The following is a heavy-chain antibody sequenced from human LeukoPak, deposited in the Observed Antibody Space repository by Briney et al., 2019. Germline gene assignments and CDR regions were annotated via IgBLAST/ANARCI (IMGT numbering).Heavy chain of an antibody. J-gene: IGHJ4*02. Sequence: ASVKVSCKASGYTFTKYDIHWVRQAPGQGLEWMGWISPYIGNTYYSQKLQGRVTMTTDTSTATAYMELRSLRSDDTGVYYCARFTPRLSREKFDYWGQGTLVTVSS. CDR3: ARFTPRLSREKFDY. V-gene: IGHV1-18*01. D-gene: IGHD3-3*02. CDR2: ISPYIGNT. CDR1: GYTFTKYD.